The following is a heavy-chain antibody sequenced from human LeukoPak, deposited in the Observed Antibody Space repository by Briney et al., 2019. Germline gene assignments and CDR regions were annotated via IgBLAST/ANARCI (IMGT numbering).Heavy chain of an antibody. D-gene: IGHD6-19*01. Sequence: GSLLLSCAASGFTFHNYAMHWVRQAPGKGLEWVSLIKGNGDTTYNADSVKGRFTISRDNSKNSLYLQINSLRTEDTALYYCAKDIGSGWSFDYWGQGTLVTVSS. CDR3: AKDIGSGWSFDY. CDR1: GFTFHNYA. V-gene: IGHV3-43*02. CDR2: IKGNGDTT. J-gene: IGHJ4*02.